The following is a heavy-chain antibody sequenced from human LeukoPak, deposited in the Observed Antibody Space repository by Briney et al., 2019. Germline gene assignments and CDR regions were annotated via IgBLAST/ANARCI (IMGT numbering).Heavy chain of an antibody. CDR2: IYYSGST. V-gene: IGHV4-59*01. CDR1: GGSISSYY. Sequence: SETLSLTCTVSGGSISSYYWSWIRQPPGKGLEWIGYIYYSGSTNYNPSLKSRVTISVDTSKNQFSLKLSSVTAADTAVYYCARVGRTTGTRPPYYYYYYMDVWGKGTTVTVSS. D-gene: IGHD1-1*01. J-gene: IGHJ6*03. CDR3: ARVGRTTGTRPPYYYYYYMDV.